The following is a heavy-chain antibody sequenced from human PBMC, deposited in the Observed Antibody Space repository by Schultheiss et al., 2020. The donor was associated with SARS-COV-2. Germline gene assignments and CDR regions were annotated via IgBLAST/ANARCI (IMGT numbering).Heavy chain of an antibody. D-gene: IGHD3-3*01. CDR1: GYSISSGFY. Sequence: SQTLSLTCTVSGYSISSGFYWGWIRQPPGKGLEWIGSIYYSGSTNYNPSLKSRVMISVDMSKNQFSLKLRSVTAADTAVYYCARESGGSNFDFWGQGILVTVSS. J-gene: IGHJ4*02. CDR2: IYYSGST. V-gene: IGHV4-38-2*02. CDR3: ARESGGSNFDF.